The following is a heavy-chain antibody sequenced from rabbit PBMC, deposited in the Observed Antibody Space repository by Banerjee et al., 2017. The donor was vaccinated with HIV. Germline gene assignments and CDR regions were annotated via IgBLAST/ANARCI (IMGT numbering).Heavy chain of an antibody. V-gene: IGHV1S45*01. Sequence: QEQLEESGGDLVKPEGSLTLTCTASGFSFSNKYVMCWVRQAPGKGLEWIACIYSGSSDNSYYASWAKGRFTISKTSSTTVTLQMTNLTAADTATYFCARGGLWGQGTLVTVS. CDR2: IYSGSSDNS. CDR1: GFSFSNKYV. J-gene: IGHJ3*01. CDR3: ARGGL.